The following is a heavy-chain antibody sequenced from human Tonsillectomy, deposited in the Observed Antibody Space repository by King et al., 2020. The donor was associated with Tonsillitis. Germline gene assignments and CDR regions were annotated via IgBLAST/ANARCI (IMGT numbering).Heavy chain of an antibody. CDR1: GFTFSSNA. Sequence: VQLVESGGGLVQPGGSLRLSCAASGFTFSSNAMTWVRQAPGKGLEWVAAISGSGGGIYYADSVKGRFTISRDNSKNTLYLQMNSLRAEDTAIYYCAKDPRYYDFWSGFLRSAFDIWGQGTMVTVSS. CDR2: ISGSGGGI. CDR3: AKDPRYYDFWSGFLRSAFDI. J-gene: IGHJ3*02. V-gene: IGHV3-23*04. D-gene: IGHD3-3*01.